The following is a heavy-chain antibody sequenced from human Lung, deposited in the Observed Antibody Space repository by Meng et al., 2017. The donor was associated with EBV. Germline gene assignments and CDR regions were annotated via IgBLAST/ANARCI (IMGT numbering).Heavy chain of an antibody. D-gene: IGHD3-16*01. CDR1: GYTFTNYY. V-gene: IGHV1-46*01. Sequence: QVQCVQSGAEVKKPGASVKVSCKASGYTFTNYYMHWVRQAPGQGLEWMGIINTSVGYTSHAQKFQGRVTMTRDTSTSTVHMEVSSLRSADTAVYYCARASRVLGGFDYWGQGTLVTVSS. J-gene: IGHJ4*02. CDR2: INTSVGYT. CDR3: ARASRVLGGFDY.